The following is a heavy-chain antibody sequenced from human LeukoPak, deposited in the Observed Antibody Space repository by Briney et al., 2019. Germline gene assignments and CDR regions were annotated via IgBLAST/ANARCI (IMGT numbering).Heavy chain of an antibody. J-gene: IGHJ6*03. D-gene: IGHD2-15*01. V-gene: IGHV4-39*07. Sequence: SETLSLTCTVSGGSISSSSYYWGWIRQPPGKGLEWIGSIYYSGSTYYNPSLKSRVTISVDTSKNQFSLKLSSVTAADTAVYYCVRAGGSYYYYYYMDVWGKGTTVTVSS. CDR2: IYYSGST. CDR3: VRAGGSYYYYYYMDV. CDR1: GGSISSSSYY.